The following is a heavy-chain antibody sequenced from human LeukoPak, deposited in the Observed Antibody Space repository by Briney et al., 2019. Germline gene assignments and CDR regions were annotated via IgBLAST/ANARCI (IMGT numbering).Heavy chain of an antibody. Sequence: PGRSLRLSCAASGFTFDDYAMHWVRQAPGKGLEWVGRIRNKVNNYATEYAESVNGRFTLSRDESQSTAYLQMNSLKTEDTALYYCTTDAGLYNWLDSWGQGTLVTVSS. CDR2: IRNKVNNYAT. CDR3: TTDAGLYNWLDS. D-gene: IGHD2/OR15-2a*01. CDR1: GFTFDDYA. V-gene: IGHV3-73*01. J-gene: IGHJ5*01.